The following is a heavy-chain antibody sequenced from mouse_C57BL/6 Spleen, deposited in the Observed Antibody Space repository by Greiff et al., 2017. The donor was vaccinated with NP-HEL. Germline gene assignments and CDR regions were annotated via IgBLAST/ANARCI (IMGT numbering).Heavy chain of an antibody. CDR1: GYSITSGYD. CDR2: ISYSGST. CDR3: AREGFYYGNYGYFDY. V-gene: IGHV3-1*01. J-gene: IGHJ2*01. Sequence: VQLKESGPGMVKPSQSLSLTCTVTGYSITSGYDWHWIRHFPGNKLEWMGYISYSGSTNYNPSLKSRISITHDTSKNHFFLKLNSVTTEDTATYYCAREGFYYGNYGYFDYWGQGTTLTVSS. D-gene: IGHD2-1*01.